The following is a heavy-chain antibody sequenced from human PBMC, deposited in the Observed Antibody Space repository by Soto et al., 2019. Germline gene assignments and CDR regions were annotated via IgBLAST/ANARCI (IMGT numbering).Heavy chain of an antibody. V-gene: IGHV3-74*01. J-gene: IGHJ5*02. CDR3: AKVASGSYDWFDP. Sequence: EVQLVESGGGLVQPGGSLRLSCAASKFSFSGYWMHWVRQAPGKGLMWVSRVNPDGSTTTYADSVKGRFTISRDNAKNTVFLQINGLRADDTAVYYCAKVASGSYDWFDPWGQGTLVTVSS. CDR2: VNPDGSTT. D-gene: IGHD1-26*01. CDR1: KFSFSGYW.